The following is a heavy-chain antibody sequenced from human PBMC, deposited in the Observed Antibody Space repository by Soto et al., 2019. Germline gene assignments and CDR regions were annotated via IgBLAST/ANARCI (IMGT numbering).Heavy chain of an antibody. D-gene: IGHD2-15*01. Sequence: QVQLVQSGAEVKKPGSSVKVSCKASGGTFSSYAISWVRQAPGQGLEWMGGIIPIFGTANYAQKFQGRVTRTADESTSTAYMELSSLRSEDTAVYYCARYRVVAPSDYYYGMDVWGQGTTVTVSS. J-gene: IGHJ6*02. CDR3: ARYRVVAPSDYYYGMDV. CDR2: IIPIFGTA. V-gene: IGHV1-69*01. CDR1: GGTFSSYA.